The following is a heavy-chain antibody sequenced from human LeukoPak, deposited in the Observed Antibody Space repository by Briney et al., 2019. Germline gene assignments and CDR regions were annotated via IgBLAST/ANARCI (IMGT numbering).Heavy chain of an antibody. CDR1: GFTFSSYW. V-gene: IGHV3-7*04. D-gene: IGHD3-9*01. CDR3: ATAVWFSFDF. J-gene: IGHJ4*02. Sequence: GGSLRLSCAASGFTFSSYWMSWVRQAPGKGLEWVATIKNDGSEKNYVDSVKGRFTISRDNAKNSLYLQMSGLRAEDTAVYFCATAVWFSFDFWRQGTLVTVSS. CDR2: IKNDGSEK.